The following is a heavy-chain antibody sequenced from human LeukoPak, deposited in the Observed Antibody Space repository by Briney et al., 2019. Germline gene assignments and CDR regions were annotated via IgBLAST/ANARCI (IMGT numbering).Heavy chain of an antibody. CDR2: ISIVGTTI. D-gene: IGHD3-10*01. Sequence: GGSLRLYCAASGFTFSDYYMSWSRQAPGKGLEWVSYISIVGTTIYYADSVKGRFTISRDNAKNSLYLQMNSLRAEDTAVYYCARDHVNYYGSGSYYPPTNAFDIWGQGTVVTVSS. V-gene: IGHV3-11*01. CDR1: GFTFSDYY. CDR3: ARDHVNYYGSGSYYPPTNAFDI. J-gene: IGHJ3*02.